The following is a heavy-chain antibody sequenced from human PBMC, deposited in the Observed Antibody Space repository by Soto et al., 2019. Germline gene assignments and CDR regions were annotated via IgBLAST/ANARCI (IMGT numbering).Heavy chain of an antibody. Sequence: SETLSLTCTVSGGTISSSSYYWGWIRQPPGKGLEWIGSIYYSGSTYYNPSLKSRVTISVDTSKNQFSLKLSSVTAADTAVYYCASPKIAFYNWFDPLGQGTLFTVSS. D-gene: IGHD3-3*02. CDR1: GGTISSSSYY. V-gene: IGHV4-39*01. CDR3: ASPKIAFYNWFDP. J-gene: IGHJ5*02. CDR2: IYYSGST.